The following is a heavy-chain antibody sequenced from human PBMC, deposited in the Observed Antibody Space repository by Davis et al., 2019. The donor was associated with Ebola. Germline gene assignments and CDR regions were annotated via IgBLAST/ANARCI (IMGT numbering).Heavy chain of an antibody. V-gene: IGHV1-3*01. D-gene: IGHD3-10*01. CDR2: INAGNGNT. CDR3: ARGPTLSYYYGSGSWNFDY. Sequence: AASVKVSCKASGYTFTSYAMHWVRQAPGQRLEWMGWINAGNGNTKYSQKFQGRVTITRDTSASTAYMELSSLRSEDTAVYYCARGPTLSYYYGSGSWNFDYWGQGTLVTVSS. J-gene: IGHJ4*02. CDR1: GYTFTSYA.